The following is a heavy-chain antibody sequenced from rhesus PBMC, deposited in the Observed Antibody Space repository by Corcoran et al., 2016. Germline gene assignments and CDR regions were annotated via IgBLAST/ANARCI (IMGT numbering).Heavy chain of an antibody. CDR2: RYYSSGGT. V-gene: IGHV4-76*01. J-gene: IGHJ3*01. D-gene: IGHD6-43*01. Sequence: QVQLQESGPGVVKPSETLSLTCAVSGGSISSGYDWSWIRQPPGKGREWIGDRYYSSGGTNYNPSLQNRVTISKDASKNQFSLRLSSVTAADTAVYYCARGVAAAQNAFDFWGQGLRVTVSS. CDR1: GGSISSGYD. CDR3: ARGVAAAQNAFDF.